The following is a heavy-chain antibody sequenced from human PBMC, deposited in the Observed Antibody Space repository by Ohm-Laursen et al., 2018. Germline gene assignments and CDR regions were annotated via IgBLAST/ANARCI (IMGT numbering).Heavy chain of an antibody. J-gene: IGHJ4*02. Sequence: GSLRLSCTASGFTFSNAWMNWVRQAPGKGLEWVGRIKSKTDGGTTDYAAPVKGRFTISRHDSKNTLYLQMNSLKTEDTAVYYCTIELLYGDPRGYWGQGTLVTVSS. V-gene: IGHV3-15*01. CDR1: GFTFSNAW. CDR2: IKSKTDGGTT. CDR3: TIELLYGDPRGY. D-gene: IGHD4-17*01.